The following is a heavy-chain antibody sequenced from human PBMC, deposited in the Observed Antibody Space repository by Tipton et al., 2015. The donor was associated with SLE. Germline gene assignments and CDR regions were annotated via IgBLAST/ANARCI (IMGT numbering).Heavy chain of an antibody. CDR1: GFTFRSYG. CDR2: ISSRGDRT. V-gene: IGHV3-23*01. D-gene: IGHD1-1*01. CDR3: ARTGTTGDYFDY. J-gene: IGHJ4*02. Sequence: SLRLSCAASGFTFRSYGMSWVRQAPGKGLEWVSTISSRGDRTYYADSVKGRFTISRDNSKNTLYLQMNSLRAEDTAVYYCARTGTTGDYFDYWGQGTLVTVSS.